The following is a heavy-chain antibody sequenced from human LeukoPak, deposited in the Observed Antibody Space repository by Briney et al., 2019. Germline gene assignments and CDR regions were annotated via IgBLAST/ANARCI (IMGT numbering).Heavy chain of an antibody. Sequence: PGGSLRLSCAASGFTFSSHWMSWVRQVPGKGLAWVANINRDGSEEYYMDSVKGRVTISRDNAKNSLYLQMNSLRADDTAVYYCVRVLIVGSRSIFEHWGQGTLVTVSS. V-gene: IGHV3-7*01. CDR1: GFTFSSHW. CDR2: INRDGSEE. CDR3: VRVLIVGSRSIFEH. D-gene: IGHD2-21*01. J-gene: IGHJ4*02.